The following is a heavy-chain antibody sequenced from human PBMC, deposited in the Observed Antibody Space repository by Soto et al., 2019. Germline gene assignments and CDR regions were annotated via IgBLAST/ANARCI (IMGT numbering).Heavy chain of an antibody. CDR1: GGSISSGDYY. CDR3: ARSMTTVTTDGYYYGMDV. V-gene: IGHV4-30-4*01. D-gene: IGHD4-4*01. Sequence: QVQLQESGPGLVKPSQTLSLTCTVSGGSISSGDYYWSWIRQPPGKGLEWIGYIYYSGSTYYNPSLKSRVTISVDTSKNQFSLKLSSVTAADTAVYYCARSMTTVTTDGYYYGMDVWGQGTTVTVSS. J-gene: IGHJ6*02. CDR2: IYYSGST.